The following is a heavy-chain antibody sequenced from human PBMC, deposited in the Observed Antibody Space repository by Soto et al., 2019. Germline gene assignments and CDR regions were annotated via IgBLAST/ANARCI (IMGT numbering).Heavy chain of an antibody. CDR3: AKIGTYLRMDV. V-gene: IGHV3-48*01. J-gene: IGHJ6*02. CDR1: GFTFSSYS. Sequence: EVQLVESGGGLVQPGGSLRLSCAVSGFTFSSYSMNWVRQAPGKGLEWVSYISSGSGTTSYADSVKGRFSISRDNANNSLYLQMNSLRVEDTAVYYCAKIGTYLRMDVWGQGTTVTVSS. CDR2: ISSGSGTT. D-gene: IGHD3-10*01.